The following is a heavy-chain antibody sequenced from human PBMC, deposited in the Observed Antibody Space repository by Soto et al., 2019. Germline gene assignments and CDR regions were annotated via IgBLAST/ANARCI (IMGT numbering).Heavy chain of an antibody. CDR2: ISAFNGYT. CDR1: GYTFPSYG. V-gene: IGHV1-18*01. J-gene: IGHJ1*01. CDR3: TREAGWQRMVPYD. Sequence: QVQLVQSGTEVKKPGASVKVSCKAFGYTFPSYGFSWVRQVPGQGLEWLGWISAFNGYTHYSQTMKGRLTVTTDTATTSAHMELTSLTPADTAVYYFTREAGWQRMVPYDWGQGTLVTVS. D-gene: IGHD6-25*01.